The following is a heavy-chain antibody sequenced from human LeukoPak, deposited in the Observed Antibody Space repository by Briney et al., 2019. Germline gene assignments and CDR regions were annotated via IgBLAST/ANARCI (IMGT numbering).Heavy chain of an antibody. CDR2: INPNSGGT. V-gene: IGHV1-2*02. CDR1: GYTFTGYY. D-gene: IGHD2-21*02. CDR3: ATNMAYCGGDCYPYDAFDV. J-gene: IGHJ3*01. Sequence: ASVKVSCKASGYTFTGYYMHWVRQAPGQGLEWMGWINPNSGGTNYAQKLQGRVTMTRDTSISTAYMELSRLRSDDTAVYYCATNMAYCGGDCYPYDAFDVWGQGTMVTVSS.